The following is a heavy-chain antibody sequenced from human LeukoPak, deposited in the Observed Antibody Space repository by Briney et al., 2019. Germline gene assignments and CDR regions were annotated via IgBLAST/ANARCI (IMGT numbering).Heavy chain of an antibody. J-gene: IGHJ4*02. Sequence: SETLSLTCNVSGYSINNNYYWDWIRQPPGKALEFIASIHHSGTTYYNPALKSRVTISVDTSKNQFSLKVNSVTAADTAVYYCAREGPMFDSGSYSKSLGYWGQGILVTVSS. CDR1: GYSINNNYY. D-gene: IGHD3-10*01. CDR2: IHHSGTT. CDR3: AREGPMFDSGSYSKSLGY. V-gene: IGHV4-38-2*02.